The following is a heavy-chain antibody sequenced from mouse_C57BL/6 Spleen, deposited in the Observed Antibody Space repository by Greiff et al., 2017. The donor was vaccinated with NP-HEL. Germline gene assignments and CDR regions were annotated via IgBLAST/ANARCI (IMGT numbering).Heavy chain of an antibody. J-gene: IGHJ2*01. CDR3: ARRDYDLYYFDY. CDR2: FHPYNDDT. V-gene: IGHV1-47*01. Sequence: QVHVKQSGAELVKPGASVKMSCKASGYTFTTYPIEWMKQNHGKSLEWIGNFHPYNDDTKYNEKFKGKATLTVEKSSSTVYLELSRLTSDDSAVYYCARRDYDLYYFDYWGQGTTLTVSS. D-gene: IGHD2-4*01. CDR1: GYTFTTYP.